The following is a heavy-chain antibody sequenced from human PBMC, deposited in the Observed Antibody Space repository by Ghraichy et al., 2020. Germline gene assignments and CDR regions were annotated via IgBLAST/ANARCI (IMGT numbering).Heavy chain of an antibody. V-gene: IGHV4-34*01. CDR3: ARQGGMIVVVDDYYGMDV. D-gene: IGHD3-22*01. J-gene: IGHJ6*02. CDR2: INHSGST. Sequence: SETLSLTCAVYGGSFSGYYWSWIRQPPGKGLEWIGEINHSGSTNYNPSLKSRVTISVDTSKNQFSLKLSSVTAADTAVYYCARQGGMIVVVDDYYGMDVWGQGTTVTVSS. CDR1: GGSFSGYY.